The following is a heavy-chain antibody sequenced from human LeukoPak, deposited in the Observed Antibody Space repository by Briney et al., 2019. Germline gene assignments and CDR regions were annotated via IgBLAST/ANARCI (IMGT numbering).Heavy chain of an antibody. CDR3: AREGHDFWSGYIYDY. V-gene: IGHV7-4-1*02. D-gene: IGHD3-3*01. CDR2: INTNTGNP. J-gene: IGHJ4*02. Sequence: ASVKVSCKASGYTFTSYAMNWVRQAPGQGLEWMGWINTNTGNPTYAQGFTGRFVFSLDTSVSTAYLQISSLKAEDTPVYYCAREGHDFWSGYIYDYWGQGTLVTVSS. CDR1: GYTFTSYA.